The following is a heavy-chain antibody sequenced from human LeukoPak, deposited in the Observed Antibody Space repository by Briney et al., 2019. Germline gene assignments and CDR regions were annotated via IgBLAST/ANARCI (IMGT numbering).Heavy chain of an antibody. J-gene: IGHJ4*02. CDR2: ISSGGSTI. CDR1: GFTFSSFE. CDR3: AKEYGSGSFDY. V-gene: IGHV3-48*03. D-gene: IGHD3-10*01. Sequence: GGSLRLSCAASGFTFSSFEMKWVRQAPGKGLEWVSYISSGGSTIYYADSVKGRFTISRDNAKNSLYLQMNSLRAEDMALYYCAKEYGSGSFDYWGQGTLVTVSS.